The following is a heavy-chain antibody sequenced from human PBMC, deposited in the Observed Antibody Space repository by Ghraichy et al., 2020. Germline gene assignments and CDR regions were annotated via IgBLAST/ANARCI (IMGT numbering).Heavy chain of an antibody. CDR2: MNPNSGNT. J-gene: IGHJ1*01. D-gene: IGHD6-6*01. CDR3: ARGDSSSEYFQH. CDR1: GYTFTSYD. Sequence: ASVKVSCKASGYTFTSYDINWVRQATGQGLEWMGWMNPNSGNTGYTQKFQGRVTMTRNTSISTAYMELSSLRSEDTAMYYCARGDSSSEYFQHWGQGTLVTVSS. V-gene: IGHV1-8*01.